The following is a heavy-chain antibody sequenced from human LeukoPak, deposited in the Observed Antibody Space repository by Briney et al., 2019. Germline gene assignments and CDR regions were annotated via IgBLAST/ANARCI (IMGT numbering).Heavy chain of an antibody. J-gene: IGHJ4*02. CDR3: ARAADPSLPFDY. Sequence: ASVKVSCKASGYTFTSYDINWVRQATGQGLEWMGWMNPNSGNTGYAQKFQGRVTITRNTSISTAYMELSSLRSEDTAVYYCARAADPSLPFDYWGQGTLVTVSS. V-gene: IGHV1-8*03. D-gene: IGHD6-13*01. CDR2: MNPNSGNT. CDR1: GYTFTSYD.